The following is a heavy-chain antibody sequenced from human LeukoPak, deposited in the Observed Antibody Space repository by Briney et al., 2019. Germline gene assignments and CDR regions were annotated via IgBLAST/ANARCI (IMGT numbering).Heavy chain of an antibody. V-gene: IGHV3-30-3*01. J-gene: IGHJ4*02. CDR3: ARDSSHYLGSSDY. CDR2: ISYDGSNK. CDR1: GFTFSSYA. D-gene: IGHD6-6*01. Sequence: PGGSLRLSCAASGFTFSSYAMHWVRQAPGKGLEWVAVISYDGSNKYYADSVKGRFTISRDNSKNTLYLQINSLRAEDTAVYYCARDSSHYLGSSDYWGQGTLVTVSS.